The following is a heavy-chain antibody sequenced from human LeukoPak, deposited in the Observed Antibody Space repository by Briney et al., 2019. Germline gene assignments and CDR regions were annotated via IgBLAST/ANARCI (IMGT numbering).Heavy chain of an antibody. J-gene: IGHJ4*02. CDR2: IYYSGST. CDR3: ARGVLLWFGELVEGFYFDY. D-gene: IGHD3-10*01. Sequence: SETLSLTSTVSGGSISSYYWSWIRQPPGKGLEWIGYIYYSGSTNYNPSLKSRVTVSVDTSKNQFSLKLSSVTAADTAVYYCARGVLLWFGELVEGFYFDYWGQGTLVTVSS. V-gene: IGHV4-59*01. CDR1: GGSISSYY.